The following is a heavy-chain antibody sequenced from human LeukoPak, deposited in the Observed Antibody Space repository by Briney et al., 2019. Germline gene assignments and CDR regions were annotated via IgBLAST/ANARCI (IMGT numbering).Heavy chain of an antibody. V-gene: IGHV3-7*01. Sequence: GGSLRLSCAAPGLTFTNYWMHSVRQAPGKGLESVAYIHPDGTEKYYMESLRGRFAISRDNAKNSLYLQMSNLRDEDTAVYYCTSRYDFWSGYFQGYYFDFWGQGSLVTVSS. CDR2: IHPDGTEK. CDR3: TSRYDFWSGYFQGYYFDF. J-gene: IGHJ4*02. D-gene: IGHD3-3*01. CDR1: GLTFTNYW.